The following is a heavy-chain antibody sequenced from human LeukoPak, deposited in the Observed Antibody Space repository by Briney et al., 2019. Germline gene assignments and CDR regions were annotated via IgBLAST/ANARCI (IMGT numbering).Heavy chain of an antibody. CDR3: ATSESQTKFDY. CDR1: GYSFTTYW. Sequence: GESLKISCKGSGYSFTTYWIGWVRQMPGKGLEWIGIIFPGDSDTTYSPPLQGQVTLSADKSINTAYLQWSSLRASDTAMYYCATSESQTKFDYWGQGTLVTVSS. J-gene: IGHJ4*02. V-gene: IGHV5-51*01. CDR2: IFPGDSDT. D-gene: IGHD1/OR15-1a*01.